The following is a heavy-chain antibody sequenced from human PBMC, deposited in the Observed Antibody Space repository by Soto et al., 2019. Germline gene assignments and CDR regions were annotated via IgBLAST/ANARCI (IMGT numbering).Heavy chain of an antibody. V-gene: IGHV4-59*08. CDR3: ARHYDSSGYLFLYYYYGMDV. Sequence: SETLSLTCAVSGGSLSSYYWSWVRQSPGKGLEWIGYIYYSGSTNYNPSLKSRVTISVDTSKNQFSLKLSSVTAADTAVYYCARHYDSSGYLFLYYYYGMDVWGQGTTVTV. CDR1: GGSLSSYY. D-gene: IGHD3-22*01. J-gene: IGHJ6*02. CDR2: IYYSGST.